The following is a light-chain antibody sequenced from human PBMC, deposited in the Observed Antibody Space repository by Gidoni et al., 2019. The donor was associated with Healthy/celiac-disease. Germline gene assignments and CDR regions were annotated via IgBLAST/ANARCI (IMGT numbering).Light chain of an antibody. CDR3: QQYGSSPLLT. V-gene: IGKV3-20*01. J-gene: IGKJ4*01. CDR2: GAS. Sequence: EIVLTQSPGTLSLSPGERATLPCRASQSVSSSYLAWYQQTPGQAPRLLIYGASSRATGIPDRFSGSGSGTDFTLTISRLEPEDFAVYYCQQYGSSPLLTFGGGTKVEIK. CDR1: QSVSSSY.